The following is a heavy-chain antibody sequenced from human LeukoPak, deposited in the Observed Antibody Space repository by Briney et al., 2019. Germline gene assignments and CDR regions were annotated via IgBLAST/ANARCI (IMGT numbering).Heavy chain of an antibody. V-gene: IGHV3-9*01. J-gene: IGHJ4*02. CDR3: AKDMGAYGDYYPRFDF. D-gene: IGHD4-17*01. CDR2: IGWNSGTI. CDR1: GFTFDAFA. Sequence: GGSLRLSCAASGFTFDAFAMHWVRQVPGKGLEWVSGIGWNSGTIVYADSVKGRFTISRDNAKNSLYLQMNSLRPEDTAFYYCAKDMGAYGDYYPRFDFWGQGILVTVSS.